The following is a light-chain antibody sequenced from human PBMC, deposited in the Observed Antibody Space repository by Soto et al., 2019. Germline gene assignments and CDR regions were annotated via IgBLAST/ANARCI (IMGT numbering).Light chain of an antibody. Sequence: DIQMTQSPSSLSASVGDRVTITCRASQSISSYLNWYQQKPGKAPKLLIYAASSLQSGVPSRFSGSGSGTDFTLTLSSLQPEDFATYYCQQSYSTPRGYTFGQGTKLEIK. CDR2: AAS. CDR1: QSISSY. V-gene: IGKV1-39*01. J-gene: IGKJ2*01. CDR3: QQSYSTPRGYT.